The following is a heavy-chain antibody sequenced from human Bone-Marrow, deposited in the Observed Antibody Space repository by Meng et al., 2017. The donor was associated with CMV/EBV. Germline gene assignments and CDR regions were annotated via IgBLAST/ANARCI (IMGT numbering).Heavy chain of an antibody. CDR2: IYSGGST. CDR3: ARGPSEHSAYLDY. CDR1: GFTVSSHY. D-gene: IGHD1-14*01. V-gene: IGHV3-53*01. Sequence: GGSLRLSCTASGFTVSSHYMTWVRQAPGRGLEWVSVIYSGGSTFYADSVKGRFTISRDNSRNTLYLQMNSLRAEDTAVYYCARGPSEHSAYLDYWGQGTLVTVSS. J-gene: IGHJ4*02.